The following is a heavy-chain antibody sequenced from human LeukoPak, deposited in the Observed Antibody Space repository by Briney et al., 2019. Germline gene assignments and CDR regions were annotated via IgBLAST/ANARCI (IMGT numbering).Heavy chain of an antibody. J-gene: IGHJ6*03. CDR2: MNPNSGNT. D-gene: IGHD6-6*01. Sequence: ASVKVSCKASGYTFTGYYMHWVRQAPGQGLEWMGWMNPNSGNTGYAQKFQGRVTMTRNTSISTAYMELSSLRSEDTAVYYCARTYSSSSKFYYYYYMDVWGKGTTVTVSS. CDR1: GYTFTGYY. V-gene: IGHV1-8*02. CDR3: ARTYSSSSKFYYYYYMDV.